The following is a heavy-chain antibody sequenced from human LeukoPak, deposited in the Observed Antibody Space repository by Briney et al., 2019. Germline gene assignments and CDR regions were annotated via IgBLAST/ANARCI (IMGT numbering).Heavy chain of an antibody. CDR1: GFTFSNYW. V-gene: IGHV3-7*01. J-gene: IGHJ4*02. D-gene: IGHD3-10*01. CDR2: IKQDGSAK. CDR3: ARVLLWFGGVDY. Sequence: GGSLRLSCAASGFTFSNYWMSWVRQAPGKGLEWVAKIKQDGSAKYYVDSVKGRFTISRDNAKNSLYLQMNSLRAEDTAVYYCARVLLWFGGVDYWGQGTLVTVSS.